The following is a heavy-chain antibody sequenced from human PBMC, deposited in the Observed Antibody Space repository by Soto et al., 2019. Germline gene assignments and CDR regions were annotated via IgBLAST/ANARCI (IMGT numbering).Heavy chain of an antibody. V-gene: IGHV5-10-1*01. CDR3: ARRIPGAPPDAFDI. J-gene: IGHJ3*02. CDR2: IDPSDSYT. D-gene: IGHD2-2*02. Sequence: PGESLQISCKGSGYSFTSYWISRVRQMPGKGLEWMGRIDPSDSYTNYSPSFQGHVTISADKSISTAYLQWSSLKASDTAMYYCARRIPGAPPDAFDIWGQGTMVTVSS. CDR1: GYSFTSYW.